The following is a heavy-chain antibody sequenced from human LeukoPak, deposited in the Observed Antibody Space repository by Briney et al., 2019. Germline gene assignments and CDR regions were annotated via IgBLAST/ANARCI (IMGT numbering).Heavy chain of an antibody. J-gene: IGHJ6*02. CDR3: ARGLSIVVVPVKSYYYYGMDV. CDR2: INHSGST. Sequence: SETLSLTGAVYGGSFSGSYWSWIRQPPGKGLEWIGEINHSGSTNYNPSLKSRVTISVDTSKNQFSLKLSSVTAADTAVYYCARGLSIVVVPVKSYYYYGMDVWGQGTTVTVSS. D-gene: IGHD2-2*01. V-gene: IGHV4-34*01. CDR1: GGSFSGSY.